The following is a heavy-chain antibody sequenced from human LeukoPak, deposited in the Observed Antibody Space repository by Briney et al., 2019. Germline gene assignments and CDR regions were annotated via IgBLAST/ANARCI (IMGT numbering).Heavy chain of an antibody. CDR1: GYTFTSYG. CDR2: ISAYNGNT. D-gene: IGHD2-15*01. CDR3: ARRIAYCSGGSCYSAPYYYYYMDV. V-gene: IGHV1-18*01. Sequence: GASVKVSCKASGYTFTSYGISWARQAPGQGLEWMGWISAYNGNTNYAQKLQGRVTMTTDTSTSTAYMELRSLRSDDTAVYYCARRIAYCSGGSCYSAPYYYYYMDVWGKGTTVTVSS. J-gene: IGHJ6*03.